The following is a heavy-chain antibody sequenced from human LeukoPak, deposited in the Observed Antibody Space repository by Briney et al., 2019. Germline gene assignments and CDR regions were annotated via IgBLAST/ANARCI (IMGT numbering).Heavy chain of an antibody. J-gene: IGHJ6*02. D-gene: IGHD6-25*01. CDR1: GYSFTSYW. CDR2: IYPGDSDT. Sequence: GESLKISCNGSGYSFTSYWIGWVRQMPGKGPEWMGIIYPGDSDTRYSPSFQGQVTISADKSISTAYLQWSSLKASDTAMYYCARAAVTNNYYYGMDVWGQGTTVTVSS. V-gene: IGHV5-51*01. CDR3: ARAAVTNNYYYGMDV.